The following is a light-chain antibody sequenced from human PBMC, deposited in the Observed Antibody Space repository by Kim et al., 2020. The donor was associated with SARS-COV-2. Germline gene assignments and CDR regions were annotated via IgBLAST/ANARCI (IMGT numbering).Light chain of an antibody. J-gene: IGLJ3*02. CDR2: GVS. CDR1: SSYVGAFHY. CDR3: NSYTTSDTWV. Sequence: QSALTQPASVSGAPGQSITVSCTGTSSYVGAFHYVSWYQQFPGKVPKLLIYGVSKRPSGVSDRFSGSKSGNTASLTISGLQGEDEADYYCNSYTTSDTWVFGGGTQLTVL. V-gene: IGLV2-14*01.